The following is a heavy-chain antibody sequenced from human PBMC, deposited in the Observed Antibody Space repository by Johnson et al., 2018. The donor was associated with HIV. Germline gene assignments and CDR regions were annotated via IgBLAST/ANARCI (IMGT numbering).Heavy chain of an antibody. CDR2: INWNGGST. Sequence: LPLVASGGGVVRPGGSLRLSCAASGFTFDDYGMSWVRQAPGKGLAWVSGINWNGGSTGYADSVKGRFTISRDNAKNSLYLQINSLRAEDTAVYYCARNRPVSYGYRGAFDFWGQGTMVTVSS. V-gene: IGHV3-20*04. J-gene: IGHJ3*01. CDR3: ARNRPVSYGYRGAFDF. CDR1: GFTFDDYG. D-gene: IGHD5-18*01.